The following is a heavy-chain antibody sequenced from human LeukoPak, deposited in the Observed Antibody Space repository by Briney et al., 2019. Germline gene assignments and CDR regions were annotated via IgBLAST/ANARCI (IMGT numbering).Heavy chain of an antibody. V-gene: IGHV3-64*01. CDR3: AKDLTRGEIGIVVRGPVD. Sequence: GGSLRLSCAASGFTFSSYAMHWVRQAPGKGLEYVSAISSNGGSTYYANSVKGRFTISRDNSKNTLYLQMGSLRAEDMAVYYCAKDLTRGEIGIVVRGPVDWGQGTLVTVSS. D-gene: IGHD2-2*01. CDR1: GFTFSSYA. J-gene: IGHJ4*02. CDR2: ISSNGGST.